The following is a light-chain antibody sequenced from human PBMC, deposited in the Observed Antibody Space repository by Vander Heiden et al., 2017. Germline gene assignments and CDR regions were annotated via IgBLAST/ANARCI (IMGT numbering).Light chain of an antibody. J-gene: IGKJ2*01. CDR3: QQYDNTRIT. V-gene: IGKV1-33*01. CDR1: QGISNY. Sequence: DIQRTPPPSSLSASVGDRVTITCQASQGISNYLNWYQQKPGKAPKLLIYDASNLERGVPSRFSGSGSGTDFTLTISSLQPEDIATYYCQQYDNTRITFGEGTKVEIK. CDR2: DAS.